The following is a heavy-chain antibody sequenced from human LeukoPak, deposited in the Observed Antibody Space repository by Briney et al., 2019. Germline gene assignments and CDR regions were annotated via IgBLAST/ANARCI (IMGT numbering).Heavy chain of an antibody. J-gene: IGHJ4*02. V-gene: IGHV3-23*01. CDR2: VSGSGGNT. CDR1: GFTFTNYA. D-gene: IGHD3-10*01. CDR3: ARGRDDSGSCYRALCY. Sequence: GSLRLSCAASGFTFTNYAMSWVRQAPGKGLEWVSVVSGSGGNTYYADSVKGRFTISRDNSKNTLYLQMDSLRVEDTAIYYCARGRDDSGSCYRALCYWGQGALVTVSS.